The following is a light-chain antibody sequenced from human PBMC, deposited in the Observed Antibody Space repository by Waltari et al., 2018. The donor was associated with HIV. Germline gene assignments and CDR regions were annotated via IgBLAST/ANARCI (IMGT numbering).Light chain of an antibody. Sequence: SYELTQPPSVSVSPGQTARITCSGDALPKKYAYWYQQKSGQAPVLGIYEDSKRPSGIPERFSGSRSGTTATLTISGAQVEDEADYYCYSTDSSGNRRVFGGGTKLTVL. CDR2: EDS. CDR3: YSTDSSGNRRV. CDR1: ALPKKY. V-gene: IGLV3-10*01. J-gene: IGLJ2*01.